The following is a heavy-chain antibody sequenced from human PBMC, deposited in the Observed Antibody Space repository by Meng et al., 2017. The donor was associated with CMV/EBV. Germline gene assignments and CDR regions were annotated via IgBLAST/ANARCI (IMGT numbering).Heavy chain of an antibody. D-gene: IGHD3-9*01. Sequence: GESLKISCAASGFTFSSYWMSWVRQAPGKGLEWVANIKQDGSEKYYVDSVKGRFTISRDNAKNTLYLQMNSLRAEDTAVYYCARVLLKALNWFDPWGQGTLVTVSS. J-gene: IGHJ5*02. CDR3: ARVLLKALNWFDP. CDR2: IKQDGSEK. V-gene: IGHV3-7*01. CDR1: GFTFSSYW.